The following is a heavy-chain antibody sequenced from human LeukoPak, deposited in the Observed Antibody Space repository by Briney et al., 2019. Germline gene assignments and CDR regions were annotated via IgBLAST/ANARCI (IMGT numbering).Heavy chain of an antibody. Sequence: RASVKVSCKASGYTFTSYGISWVRQAPGQGLEWMGWISAYNGNTNYAQKLQGRVTMTTDTSTSTAYMELRSLRSDDTAVYYCARDSYDILTGYYLRFDYWGQGTLVTVSS. J-gene: IGHJ4*02. V-gene: IGHV1-18*01. D-gene: IGHD3-9*01. CDR2: ISAYNGNT. CDR1: GYTFTSYG. CDR3: ARDSYDILTGYYLRFDY.